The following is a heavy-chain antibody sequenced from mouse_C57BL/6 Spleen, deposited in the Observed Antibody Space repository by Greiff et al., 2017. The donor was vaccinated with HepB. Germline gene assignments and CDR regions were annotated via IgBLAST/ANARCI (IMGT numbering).Heavy chain of an antibody. CDR1: GYTFTDYE. V-gene: IGHV1-15*01. J-gene: IGHJ2*01. CDR2: IDPETGGT. CDR3: TGLLRY. D-gene: IGHD1-1*01. Sequence: QVQLKESGAELVRPGASVTLSCKSSGYTFTDYEMHWVKQTPVHGLEWIGAIDPETGGTAYNQKFKGKAILTADKSSSTAYMELRSLTSEDSAVYYCTGLLRYWGQGTTLTVSS.